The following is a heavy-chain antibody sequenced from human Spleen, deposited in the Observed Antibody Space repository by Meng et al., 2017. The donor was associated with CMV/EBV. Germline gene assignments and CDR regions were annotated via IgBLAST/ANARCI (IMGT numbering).Heavy chain of an antibody. CDR2: INHSGST. CDR1: GGSFSGYY. Sequence: QVQLQQWGAGLLKPSETLSLTCAVYGGSFSGYYWSWIRQPPGKGLEWIGEINHSGSTNYNPSLKSRVTISVDTSKNQFSLKLSSVTAADTAVYYCARGRGRRFGHYYGSGTLFDPWGQGTLVTVSS. J-gene: IGHJ5*02. CDR3: ARGRGRRFGHYYGSGTLFDP. V-gene: IGHV4-34*01. D-gene: IGHD3-10*01.